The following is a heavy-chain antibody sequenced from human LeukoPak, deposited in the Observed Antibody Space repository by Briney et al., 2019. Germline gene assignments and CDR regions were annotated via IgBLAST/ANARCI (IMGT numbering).Heavy chain of an antibody. J-gene: IGHJ5*02. D-gene: IGHD6-13*01. CDR3: ARGGPSIAAAGTSLWFDP. Sequence: PSETLSLTFAVYGGSFSGYYWSWIRQPPGKGLEWIGEINHSGSTNYNPSLKSRVTISVDTSKNQFSLKLSSVTAADTAVYYCARGGPSIAAAGTSLWFDPWGQGTLVTVSS. CDR2: INHSGST. V-gene: IGHV4-34*01. CDR1: GGSFSGYY.